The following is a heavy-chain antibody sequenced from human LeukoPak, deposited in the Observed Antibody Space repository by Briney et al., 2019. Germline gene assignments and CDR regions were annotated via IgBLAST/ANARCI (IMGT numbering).Heavy chain of an antibody. CDR2: INPSGGGT. V-gene: IGHV1-46*01. CDR3: ARDQDYVWGSYRPYYFDY. CDR1: GYTFTSYY. J-gene: IGHJ4*02. D-gene: IGHD3-16*02. Sequence: ASVKVSCKASGYTFTSYYMHWVRQAPGQGLEWMGIINPSGGGTSYAQKFQGRVTMTRDTSTSTVYMELSRLRSDDTAVYYCARDQDYVWGSYRPYYFDYWGQGTLVTVSS.